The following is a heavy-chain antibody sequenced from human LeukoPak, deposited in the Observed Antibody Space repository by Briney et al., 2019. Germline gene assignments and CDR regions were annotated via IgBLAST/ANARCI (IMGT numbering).Heavy chain of an antibody. CDR3: ARDFRIRYSGSYYGSYNWFDP. CDR2: INPSGGST. J-gene: IGHJ5*02. D-gene: IGHD1-26*01. V-gene: IGHV1-46*01. CDR1: GYTFTSYY. Sequence: ASVKVSCKASGYTFTSYYMHWVRQAPGQGLEWMGIINPSGGSTSYAQKFRGRVTMTRDTSTSTVYMELSSLRSEDTAVYYCARDFRIRYSGSYYGSYNWFDPWGQGTLVTVSS.